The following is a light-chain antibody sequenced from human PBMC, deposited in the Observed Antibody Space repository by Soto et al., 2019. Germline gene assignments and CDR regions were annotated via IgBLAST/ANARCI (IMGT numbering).Light chain of an antibody. Sequence: QSVLTQPASVSGSPGQSITIPCTGTSSDVGGYNYVSWYQQHPGKAPKLMIYEVSNRPSGVSNRFSGSKSGNTASLTISGLQAEDEADYYCSSYTSSSKVFGTGTKLTVL. CDR1: SSDVGGYNY. V-gene: IGLV2-14*01. CDR2: EVS. CDR3: SSYTSSSKV. J-gene: IGLJ1*01.